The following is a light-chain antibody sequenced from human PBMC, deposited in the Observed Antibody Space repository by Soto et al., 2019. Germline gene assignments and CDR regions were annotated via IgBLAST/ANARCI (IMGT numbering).Light chain of an antibody. CDR1: QDINSW. CDR2: IAS. J-gene: IGKJ4*01. V-gene: IGKV1-12*01. Sequence: DIRITQSPSSVSASVLDRLPSTCRASQDINSWLTWYQQKPGKAPKVLIYIASRVQPGVPSRFSGRGSGTDFSLTISNLQPEDFANYFCQQSKSFPLTFGGGTKV. CDR3: QQSKSFPLT.